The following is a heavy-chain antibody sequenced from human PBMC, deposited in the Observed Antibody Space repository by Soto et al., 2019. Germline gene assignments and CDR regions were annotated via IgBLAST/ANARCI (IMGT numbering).Heavy chain of an antibody. Sequence: PSETLSLTCTVSGGSISSYYWSWIRQPPGKGLEWIGYIYYSGSTNYNPSLKSRVTISVDTSKNQFSLKLSSVTAADTAVYYCARGITIFGVVWEYNWFDPWGQGTLVTVSS. CDR3: ARGITIFGVVWEYNWFDP. V-gene: IGHV4-59*01. CDR1: GGSISSYY. J-gene: IGHJ5*02. CDR2: IYYSGST. D-gene: IGHD3-3*01.